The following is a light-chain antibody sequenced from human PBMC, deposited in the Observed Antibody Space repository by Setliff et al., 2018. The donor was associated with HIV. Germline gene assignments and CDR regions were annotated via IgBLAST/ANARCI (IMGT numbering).Light chain of an antibody. Sequence: QSALTQPASVSGSPGQSITISCTGTSSDVGIYNLVSWYQQYPGKVPKLMIYEGYKRPSGVSNRFSGSESGNTASLTISGLQAEDEADYYCCSFAGSSTSVFGTGTKVTVL. J-gene: IGLJ1*01. CDR3: CSFAGSSTSV. CDR1: SSDVGIYNL. CDR2: EGY. V-gene: IGLV2-23*01.